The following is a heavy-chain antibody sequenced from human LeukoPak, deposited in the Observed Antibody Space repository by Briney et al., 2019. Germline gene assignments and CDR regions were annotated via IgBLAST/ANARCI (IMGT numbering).Heavy chain of an antibody. CDR1: GGSISTYY. CDR2: IYYSGST. D-gene: IGHD4-11*01. Sequence: PSETLSLTCTVSGGSISTYYWSWIRQPPGKGLEWIGSIYYSGSTYYNPSLKSRVTISVDTSKNQFSLKLSSVTAADTAVYYCARDALGLQYGLLYYFDYWGQGTLVTVSS. CDR3: ARDALGLQYGLLYYFDY. J-gene: IGHJ4*02. V-gene: IGHV4-39*07.